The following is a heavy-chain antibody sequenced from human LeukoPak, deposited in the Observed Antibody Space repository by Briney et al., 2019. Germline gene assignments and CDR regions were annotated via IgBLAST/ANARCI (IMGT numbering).Heavy chain of an antibody. J-gene: IGHJ4*02. CDR3: AREATWGQWYFAL. V-gene: IGHV3-30*03. Sequence: PGTSLRLSCAASGFSFHDHGMDWVRQAPGKGLEWVAVIAADGGVKQYADSVKGRFSLSRDNSKNTVSLQMNGLTAEDTAVYYCAREATWGQWYFALWGQGAPVTVSS. D-gene: IGHD6-19*01. CDR2: IAADGGVK. CDR1: GFSFHDHG.